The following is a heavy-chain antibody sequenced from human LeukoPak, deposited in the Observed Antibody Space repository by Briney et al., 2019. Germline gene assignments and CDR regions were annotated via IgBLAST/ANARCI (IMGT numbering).Heavy chain of an antibody. V-gene: IGHV3-74*01. Sequence: PAESLTLARAAAGFTSSRYCMYWVRQAAGKGMVWVSRTNRDGSNTYYADSVKGRLTISRDNAKNTLYLQRDSVGAEDTAVYYCARELQIYTRVVEDWFDPWGQGTRVTVSS. D-gene: IGHD2-2*02. CDR1: GFTSSRYC. CDR2: TNRDGSNT. CDR3: ARELQIYTRVVEDWFDP. J-gene: IGHJ5*02.